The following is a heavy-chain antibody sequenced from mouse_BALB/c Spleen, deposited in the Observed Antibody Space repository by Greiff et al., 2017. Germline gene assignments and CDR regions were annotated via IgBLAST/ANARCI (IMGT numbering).Heavy chain of an antibody. D-gene: IGHD1-1*01. J-gene: IGHJ3*01. Sequence: QVQLKESGAELVKPGASVKLSCKASGYTFTSYYMYWVKQRPGQGLEWIGEINPSNGGTNFNEKFKSKATLTVDKSSSTAYMQLSSLTSEDSAVYYCTRNYSWGQGTLVTVSA. CDR1: GYTFTSYY. CDR3: TRNYS. CDR2: INPSNGGT. V-gene: IGHV1S81*02.